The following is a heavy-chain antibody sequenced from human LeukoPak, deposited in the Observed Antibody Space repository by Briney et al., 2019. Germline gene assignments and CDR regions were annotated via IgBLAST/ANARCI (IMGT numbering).Heavy chain of an antibody. V-gene: IGHV3-48*04. J-gene: IGHJ4*02. CDR1: GFTFSRYG. Sequence: GGSLRLSCAASGFTFSRYGMHWVRQAPGKGLEWVSHIRSSGSTRYYADSVKGRFTISRDNAKNSLYLQMNSLRAEDTGVYYCARDGYSYGFFDYWGQGSLVTVSS. D-gene: IGHD5-18*01. CDR3: ARDGYSYGFFDY. CDR2: IRSSGSTR.